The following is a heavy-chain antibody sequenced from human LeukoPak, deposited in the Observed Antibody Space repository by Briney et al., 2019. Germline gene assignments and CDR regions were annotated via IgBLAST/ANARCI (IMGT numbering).Heavy chain of an antibody. J-gene: IGHJ3*01. Sequence: PGGSLRLSCAASGFTFSTYSMNWVRQAPGKGLEWVSYISSSSSTIYYAESVKGRFTTSRDNARNSLYLQMNSLRAEDTAVYYCARDSQLRYFEPDAYDVWGQGTMVTVSS. V-gene: IGHV3-48*01. D-gene: IGHD3-9*01. CDR2: ISSSSSTI. CDR3: ARDSQLRYFEPDAYDV. CDR1: GFTFSTYS.